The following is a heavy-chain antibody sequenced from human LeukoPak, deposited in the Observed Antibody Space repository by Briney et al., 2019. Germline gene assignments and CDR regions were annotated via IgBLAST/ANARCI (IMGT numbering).Heavy chain of an antibody. CDR1: GGSFSGCY. D-gene: IGHD3-22*01. CDR3: ARGFGYYDSSGYWRWFDP. CDR2: INHSGST. V-gene: IGHV4-34*01. Sequence: SETLSLTCAVYGGSFSGCYWSWIRQPLGKGLEWIGEINHSGSTNYNPSLKSRVTISVDTSKNQFSLKLSSVTAADTAVYYCARGFGYYDSSGYWRWFDPWGQGTLVTVSS. J-gene: IGHJ5*02.